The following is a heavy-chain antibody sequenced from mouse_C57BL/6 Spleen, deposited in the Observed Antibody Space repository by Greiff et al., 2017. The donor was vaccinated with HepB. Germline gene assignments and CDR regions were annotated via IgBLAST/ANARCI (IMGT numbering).Heavy chain of an antibody. J-gene: IGHJ2*01. D-gene: IGHD2-14*01. Sequence: VKLMESGAELVRPGASVTLSCKASGYTFTDYEMHWVKQTPVHGLEWIGAIDPETGGTAYNQKFKGKAILTADKSSSTAYMELRSLTSEDSAVYYCTRKGYGDYWGQGTTLTVSS. CDR3: TRKGYGDY. V-gene: IGHV1-15*01. CDR1: GYTFTDYE. CDR2: IDPETGGT.